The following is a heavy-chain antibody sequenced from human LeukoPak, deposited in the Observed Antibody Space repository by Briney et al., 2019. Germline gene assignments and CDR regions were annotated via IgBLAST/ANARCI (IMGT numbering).Heavy chain of an antibody. CDR2: INPNSGGT. Sequence: ASVKVSCKASGYTFTGYYMHWVRQAPGQGPEWMGWINPNSGGTNYAQKFQGRVTMTRDTSISTAYMELSRLRSDDTAVYYCARGRDGYNTITDYWGQGTLVTVSS. D-gene: IGHD5-24*01. V-gene: IGHV1-2*02. J-gene: IGHJ4*02. CDR1: GYTFTGYY. CDR3: ARGRDGYNTITDY.